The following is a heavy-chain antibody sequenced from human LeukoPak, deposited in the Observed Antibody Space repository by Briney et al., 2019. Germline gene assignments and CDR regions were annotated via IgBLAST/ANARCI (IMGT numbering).Heavy chain of an antibody. D-gene: IGHD2-8*02. V-gene: IGHV3-23*01. CDR3: AKAPGATSVGNWFDP. CDR1: GGSISSGGYY. J-gene: IGHJ5*02. Sequence: PSETLSLTCTVSGGSISSGGYYWSWVRQAPGKGLEWVSAISGSGGSTYYADSVKGRFTISRDNSKNTLYLQMNSLRAEDTAVYYCAKAPGATSVGNWFDPWGQGTPVTVSS. CDR2: ISGSGGST.